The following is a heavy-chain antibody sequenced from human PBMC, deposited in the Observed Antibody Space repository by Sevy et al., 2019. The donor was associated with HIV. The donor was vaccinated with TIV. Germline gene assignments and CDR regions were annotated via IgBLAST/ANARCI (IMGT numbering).Heavy chain of an antibody. CDR1: GFTFNFFS. Sequence: GGYLRLSCAASGFTFNFFSMHWVRQAPGKGLEWVATISFDGSNEHYADSVKGRFTISRDNSKNSLFLQMNSLGADDSAVYYCALERLSSAVAEYFHNWGQGTLVTVSS. CDR2: ISFDGSNE. V-gene: IGHV3-30-3*01. D-gene: IGHD1-1*01. CDR3: ALERLSSAVAEYFHN. J-gene: IGHJ1*01.